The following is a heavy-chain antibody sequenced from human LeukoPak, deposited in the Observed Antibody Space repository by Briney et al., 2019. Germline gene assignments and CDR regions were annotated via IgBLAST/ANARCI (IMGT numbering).Heavy chain of an antibody. J-gene: IGHJ3*02. D-gene: IGHD2/OR15-2a*01. CDR1: GGSISSSSYY. CDR3: ACNYRLLSYDAFDI. Sequence: SETLSLTCTVSGGSISSSSYYWGWIRQPPGKGLEWLGSIYYSGSTYYNPSLKSLVTISVDTSKNQFSLKLSSVTAAETAVYYCACNYRLLSYDAFDIWGQGTMVTVSS. V-gene: IGHV4-39*07. CDR2: IYYSGST.